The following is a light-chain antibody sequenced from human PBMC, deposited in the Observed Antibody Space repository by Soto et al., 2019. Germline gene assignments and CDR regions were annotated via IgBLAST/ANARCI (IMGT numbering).Light chain of an antibody. V-gene: IGLV2-14*01. CDR2: DVS. CDR3: SSYTTSSSYV. J-gene: IGLJ1*01. CDR1: SSDVGGYNY. Sequence: QPVLTQPASVSGSPGQSITISCTGTSSDVGGYNYVSWYQQHPGKAPKLMIYDVSDRPSGLSNRFSGSKSGNTASLTISGLQAEDEDDYYCSSYTTSSSYVFGTGTKVTVL.